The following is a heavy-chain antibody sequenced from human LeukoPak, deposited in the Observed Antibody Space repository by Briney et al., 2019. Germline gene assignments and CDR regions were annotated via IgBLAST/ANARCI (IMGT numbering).Heavy chain of an antibody. D-gene: IGHD4-17*01. J-gene: IGHJ4*02. CDR3: ARDLHYGGYGLDY. CDR1: GFTFSSYS. Sequence: AGGSLRLSCAASGFTFSSYSMNWVRQAPGEGLEWVSSISSSSSYIYYADSVKGRFTISRDNAKNSLYLQMNSLRAEDTAVYYCARDLHYGGYGLDYWGQGTLVTVSS. V-gene: IGHV3-21*01. CDR2: ISSSSSYI.